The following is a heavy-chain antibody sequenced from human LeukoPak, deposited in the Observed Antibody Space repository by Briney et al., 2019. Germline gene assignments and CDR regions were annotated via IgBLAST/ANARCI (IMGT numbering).Heavy chain of an antibody. CDR1: GFTFSSYG. D-gene: IGHD2-15*01. J-gene: IGHJ4*02. Sequence: GGSLRLSCAASGFTFSSYGMSWVRQAPGKGLEWVSAISGSGGSTYYADSAKGRFTISRDNSKNTLYLQMNSLRAEDTAVYYCAKDMEDIVVVVAATAGYYFDYWGQGTLVTVSS. V-gene: IGHV3-23*01. CDR2: ISGSGGST. CDR3: AKDMEDIVVVVAATAGYYFDY.